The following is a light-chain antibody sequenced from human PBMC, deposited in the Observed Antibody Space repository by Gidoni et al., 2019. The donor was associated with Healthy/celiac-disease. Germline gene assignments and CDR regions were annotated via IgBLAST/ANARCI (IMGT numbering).Light chain of an antibody. CDR1: SSNIGAGYD. Sequence: QSVLTQPPSVPGAPGQRVTISCTGSSSNIGAGYDVHWYQQLPGPAPNLLIYGNSNRPSGVPDRFSGSKSGTSASLAITGLQAEDEADYYCQSYDSSLGALYVFGTGTKLTVL. CDR3: QSYDSSLGALYV. V-gene: IGLV1-40*01. CDR2: GNS. J-gene: IGLJ1*01.